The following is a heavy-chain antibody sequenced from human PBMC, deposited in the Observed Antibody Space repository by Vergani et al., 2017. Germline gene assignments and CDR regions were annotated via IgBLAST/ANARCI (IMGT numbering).Heavy chain of an antibody. CDR1: GFTFSSYA. J-gene: IGHJ4*02. V-gene: IGHV3-30*04. Sequence: QVQLVESGGGVVQPGRSLRLSCAASGFTFSSYAMHWVRQAPGKGLEWVAVISYDGSNKYYADSVKGRFTISRDNSKNTLYLQMNSLRAEDTAVYYWAGASSGGGRDYGGEGALVSV. CDR2: ISYDGSNK. D-gene: IGHD6-19*01. CDR3: AGASSGGGRDY.